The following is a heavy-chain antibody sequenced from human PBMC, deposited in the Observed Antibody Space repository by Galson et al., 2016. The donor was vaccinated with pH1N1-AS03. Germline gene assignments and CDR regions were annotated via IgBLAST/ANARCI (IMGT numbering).Heavy chain of an antibody. V-gene: IGHV3-30-3*02. CDR1: GFIFGSYA. Sequence: SLRLSCAASGFIFGSYAMHWVRQTPGKGLEWLTLISYDGTHTYYADFVKGRFSISRDNSKNTLYLQMNSLRPEDTAIYFCAKDRIAVAPIDYFENWGQGTLVTVSS. D-gene: IGHD6-19*01. CDR2: ISYDGTHT. J-gene: IGHJ4*02. CDR3: AKDRIAVAPIDYFEN.